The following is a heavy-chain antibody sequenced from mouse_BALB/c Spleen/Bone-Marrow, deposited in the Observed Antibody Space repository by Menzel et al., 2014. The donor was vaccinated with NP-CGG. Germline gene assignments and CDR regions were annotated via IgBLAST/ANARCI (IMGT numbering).Heavy chain of an antibody. CDR2: IDPENGNT. V-gene: IGHV14-1*02. Sequence: EVQLQQSGAEFVRPGALVKLSCKASGFNIKDYYMHWVKQRPEQGLEWIGWIDPENGNTIYDPKFPGKAIITADTSSNTTYLQLSGPTSEDAAVYYCCRWVYSGSSYFDYWGQGTTLTVSS. CDR1: GFNIKDYY. J-gene: IGHJ2*01. D-gene: IGHD1-1*01. CDR3: CRWVYSGSSYFDY.